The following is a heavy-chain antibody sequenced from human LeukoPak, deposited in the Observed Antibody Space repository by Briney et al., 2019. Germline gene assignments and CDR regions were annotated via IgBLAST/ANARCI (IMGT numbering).Heavy chain of an antibody. CDR1: GFTFSDYY. D-gene: IGHD3-9*01. Sequence: PGGSLRLSCAASGFTFSDYYMSWIRQAPGKGLEWVSYITNSGGNIYYADSVKGRFTISRNNARNSLYLQMNSLRAEDTAVYYCARGVDILTAPSAPHNWFDLWGQGSLVTVSS. V-gene: IGHV3-11*01. J-gene: IGHJ5*02. CDR3: ARGVDILTAPSAPHNWFDL. CDR2: ITNSGGNI.